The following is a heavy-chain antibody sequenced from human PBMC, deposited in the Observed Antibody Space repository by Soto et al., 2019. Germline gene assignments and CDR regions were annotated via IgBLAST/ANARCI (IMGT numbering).Heavy chain of an antibody. D-gene: IGHD6-19*01. J-gene: IGHJ6*02. CDR1: GYTFTSYG. CDR2: ISAYNGNT. CDR3: ARVQKGKGSGWYTLDYYYYGMDV. V-gene: IGHV1-18*01. Sequence: VSCKASGYTFTSYGISWVRQAPGQGLEWMGWISAYNGNTNYAQKLQGRVTMTTDTSTSTAYMELRSLRSDDTAVYYCARVQKGKGSGWYTLDYYYYGMDVWGQGTTVTVSS.